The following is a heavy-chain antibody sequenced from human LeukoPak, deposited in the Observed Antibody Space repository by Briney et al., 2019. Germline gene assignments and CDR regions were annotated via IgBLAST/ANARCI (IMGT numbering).Heavy chain of an antibody. D-gene: IGHD3-16*02. V-gene: IGHV4-59*08. CDR1: GGSISSYY. CDR3: ARQGRETTFGGVIVNFDY. Sequence: SETLSLTCTVSGGSISSYYWSWIRQPPGKGLEWIGYIYYSGSTNYNPSLKSRVTISVDTSKNQFSLKLSSVTAADTAVYYCARQGRETTFGGVIVNFDYWGQGTLVTVSS. J-gene: IGHJ4*02. CDR2: IYYSGST.